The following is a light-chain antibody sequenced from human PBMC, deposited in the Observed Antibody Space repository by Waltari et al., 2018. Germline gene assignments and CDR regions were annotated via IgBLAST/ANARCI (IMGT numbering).Light chain of an antibody. V-gene: IGLV2-11*01. J-gene: IGLJ3*02. CDR1: SSDVGGYNY. Sequence: QSALTQPRSVSGSPGQSVTISCTGTSSDVGGYNYVSWYQQHPGRAPKLIIYDFGKRPSGVPVRFFGSKSGNTASLTISGLQADDESDFYCCSYAASVHWLFGGGTKVTVL. CDR3: CSYAASVHWL. CDR2: DFG.